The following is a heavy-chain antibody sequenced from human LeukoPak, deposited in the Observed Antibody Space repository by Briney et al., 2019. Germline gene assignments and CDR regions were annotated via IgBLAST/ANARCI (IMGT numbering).Heavy chain of an antibody. CDR3: AREQLLSAYYDFWSGYYRTPPFDY. CDR1: GGSISSYY. CDR2: IYYSGST. J-gene: IGHJ4*02. D-gene: IGHD3-3*01. Sequence: SETLSLTCTVSGGSISSYYWSWIRQPPGKGLEWIGYIYYSGSTNYNPSLKSRVTISVDTSKNQFSLKLSSVTAADTAVYYCAREQLLSAYYDFWSGYYRTPPFDYWGQGTLVTVSS. V-gene: IGHV4-59*01.